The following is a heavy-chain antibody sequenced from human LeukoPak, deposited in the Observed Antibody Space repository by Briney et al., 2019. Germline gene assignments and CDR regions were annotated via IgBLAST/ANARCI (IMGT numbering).Heavy chain of an antibody. CDR2: IIPISGTT. J-gene: IGHJ6*03. CDR1: GGTFSSYA. V-gene: IGHV1-69*13. Sequence: SVKVSCKASGGTFSSYAISWVRQAPGQGLEWMGGIIPISGTTNYAQKFQGRVTITADESTSTAYMELSSLRSEDTAVYYCARSHYSSYWDNGPHYYYYMDVWGKGTTVTVSS. CDR3: ARSHYSSYWDNGPHYYYYMDV. D-gene: IGHD6-6*01.